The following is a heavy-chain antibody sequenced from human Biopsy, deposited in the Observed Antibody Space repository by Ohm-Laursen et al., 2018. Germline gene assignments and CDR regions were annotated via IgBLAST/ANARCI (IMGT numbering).Heavy chain of an antibody. CDR1: GFYFSNYA. CDR3: TRDTTYYAGTTYYDALDV. CDR2: IKRDGSQS. D-gene: IGHD2/OR15-2a*01. J-gene: IGHJ3*01. Sequence: GSLRLSCAASGFYFSNYAMSWVRQAPGKGLEWVANIKRDGSQSNHADSVKGRSTISRDNAKNSLYLQMNSLRAEDTAVYYCTRDTTYYAGTTYYDALDVWGQGTTVTVSS. V-gene: IGHV3-7*01.